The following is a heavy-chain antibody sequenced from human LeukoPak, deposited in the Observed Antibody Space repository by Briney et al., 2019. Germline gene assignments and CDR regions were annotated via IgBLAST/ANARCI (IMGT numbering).Heavy chain of an antibody. CDR1: WSDFINYW. CDR2: IYPGDSDT. CDR3: ARKANGMAAPFDY. Sequence: GESLQIAFYASWSDFINYWINWGRRKPGKGREWMGIIYPGDSDTRYCPSFQGHVTISADRSANTAYLQWSRLEASDTAKYFCARKANGMAAPFDYWAQGTLVTVSS. J-gene: IGHJ4*02. V-gene: IGHV5-51*01. D-gene: IGHD6-13*01.